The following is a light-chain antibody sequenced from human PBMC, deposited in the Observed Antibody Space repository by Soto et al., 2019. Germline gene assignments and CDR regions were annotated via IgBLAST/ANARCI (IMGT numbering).Light chain of an antibody. J-gene: IGKJ1*01. CDR2: RGS. V-gene: IGKV3-20*01. Sequence: EIVLTQSPGILSLSPGERATLSCRASQSVSSSYLAWYQQKPGQAPRLLIYRGSSRATGIPDRFSGRGSGTDFTLTSSRLEPEDFAVYYCQDYGTAAPWTFGQGTKVEIK. CDR3: QDYGTAAPWT. CDR1: QSVSSSY.